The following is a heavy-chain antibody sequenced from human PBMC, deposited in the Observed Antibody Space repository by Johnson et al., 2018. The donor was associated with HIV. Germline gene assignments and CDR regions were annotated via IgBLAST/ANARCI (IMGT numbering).Heavy chain of an antibody. CDR3: ARPVIAADDAFDI. Sequence: VQLVESGGGLIQPGGSLRLSCAASGFTVSSYYMSWVRQAPGKGLEWVSVIYSGGSTYYADSVKGRFTISRDISNNTLFLQMNSLRAEDTAVYYCARPVIAADDAFDIWGQGTMVTVSS. CDR1: GFTVSSYY. J-gene: IGHJ3*02. V-gene: IGHV3-53*01. CDR2: IYSGGST. D-gene: IGHD6-13*01.